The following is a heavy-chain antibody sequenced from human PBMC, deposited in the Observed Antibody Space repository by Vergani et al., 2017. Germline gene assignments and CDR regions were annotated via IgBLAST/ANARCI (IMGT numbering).Heavy chain of an antibody. CDR1: GGTFSSYA. J-gene: IGHJ6*03. V-gene: IGHV1-69*01. Sequence: QVQLVQSGAEVKKPGSSVKVSCKASGGTFSSYAISWVRQAPGQGLEWMGGIIPIFGTANSGQKFQGRVTITADESTSTAYMELSSLRSEDTAVYYCAGDHVKGYGGYGRSWHYYMDVWGKGTTVTVSS. CDR3: AGDHVKGYGGYGRSWHYYMDV. CDR2: IIPIFGTA. D-gene: IGHD4-17*01.